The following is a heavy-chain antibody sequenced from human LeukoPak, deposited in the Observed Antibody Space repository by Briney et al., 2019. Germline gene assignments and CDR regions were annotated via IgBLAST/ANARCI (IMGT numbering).Heavy chain of an antibody. V-gene: IGHV3-72*01. CDR3: VRLSRGAMNYHMDV. Sequence: GGSLRLSCAASRFTFSNYAMHWVRQAPGKGLEWVGRSRNKANRYTTTHGESVRGRFTISRDDSENSLYLQLNSLKTEDTGVYYCVRLSRGAMNYHMDVWGKGTTVTISS. D-gene: IGHD3-10*01. CDR2: SRNKANRYTT. CDR1: RFTFSNYA. J-gene: IGHJ6*03.